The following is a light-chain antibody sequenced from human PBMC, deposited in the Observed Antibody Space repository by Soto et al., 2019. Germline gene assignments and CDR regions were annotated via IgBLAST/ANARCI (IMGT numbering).Light chain of an antibody. J-gene: IGLJ3*02. Sequence: QSVLTQPASVSGSPGQSITISCTGTSSDVGSYNLVSWYQQHPGKALKLMIYEGSKRPSGVSNRFSGSKSGNTASLTISGLQAEDEADYYCCSYAGSTLVFGGGTKLTVL. V-gene: IGLV2-23*01. CDR1: SSDVGSYNL. CDR2: EGS. CDR3: CSYAGSTLV.